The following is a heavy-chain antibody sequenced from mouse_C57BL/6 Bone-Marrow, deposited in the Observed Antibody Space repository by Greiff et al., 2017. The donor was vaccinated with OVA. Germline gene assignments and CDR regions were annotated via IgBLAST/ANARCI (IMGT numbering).Heavy chain of an antibody. CDR3: GLTTVVYFDY. D-gene: IGHD1-1*01. Sequence: QVQLKQSGAELVKPGASVKISCKASGYAFSSYWMNWVKQRPGKGLEWIGQIYPGDGDTNYNGKFKGKATLTADKSSSTAYMQLSSLTSEDSAVYFCGLTTVVYFDYWGQGTTLTVSS. CDR2: IYPGDGDT. V-gene: IGHV1-80*01. J-gene: IGHJ2*01. CDR1: GYAFSSYW.